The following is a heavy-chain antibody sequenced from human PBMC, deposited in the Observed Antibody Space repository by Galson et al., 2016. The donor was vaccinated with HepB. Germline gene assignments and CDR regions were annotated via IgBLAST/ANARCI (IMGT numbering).Heavy chain of an antibody. J-gene: IGHJ6*02. CDR2: ISSSSSYI. Sequence: SLRLSCAASGFTFSSYSMNWVRQAPGKGLEWVSSISSSSSYIYYAYSVKGPFTISRANAKNSLYLQMNSLRAEDTAAYYCARELDYRSYYYYYGMDVWGQGTTVTVPS. D-gene: IGHD4-11*01. CDR3: ARELDYRSYYYYYGMDV. CDR1: GFTFSSYS. V-gene: IGHV3-21*01.